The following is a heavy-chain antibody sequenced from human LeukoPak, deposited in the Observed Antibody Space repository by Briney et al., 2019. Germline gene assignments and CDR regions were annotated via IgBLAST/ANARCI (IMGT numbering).Heavy chain of an antibody. Sequence: GGSLRLSCAASGFTFSSYGMSWVRQAPGKGLEWVSAISGSGGSTYYADSVKGRFTISRDNSKNTLYLQMNSLRAEDTAVYYCAKYMVRGVLFANPSGYWGQGTLVTVSS. CDR1: GFTFSSYG. CDR2: ISGSGGST. D-gene: IGHD3-10*01. V-gene: IGHV3-23*01. CDR3: AKYMVRGVLFANPSGY. J-gene: IGHJ4*02.